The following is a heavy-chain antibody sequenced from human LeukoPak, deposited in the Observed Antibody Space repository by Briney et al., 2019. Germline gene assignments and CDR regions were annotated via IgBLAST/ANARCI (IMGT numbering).Heavy chain of an antibody. CDR2: IYPGDSDT. J-gene: IGHJ3*02. Sequence: GESLQISCQGSGYSFTSYWIGWVRQMPGKGLEWMGIIYPGDSDTRYSPSFQGQVTISADKSISTAYLQWSSLKASDTAMYYCARTNHYDSSGYYSGLGAFDIWGQGTMVTVSS. CDR1: GYSFTSYW. D-gene: IGHD3-22*01. V-gene: IGHV5-51*01. CDR3: ARTNHYDSSGYYSGLGAFDI.